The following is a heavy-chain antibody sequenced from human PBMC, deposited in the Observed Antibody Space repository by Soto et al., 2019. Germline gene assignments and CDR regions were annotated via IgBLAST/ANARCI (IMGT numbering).Heavy chain of an antibody. D-gene: IGHD3-3*01. V-gene: IGHV3-23*01. Sequence: EVQLLESGGGLVQPGGSLRLSCAASGFTFSSYAMSWVRQAPGKGLEWVSAISGSGGSTYYADSVKGRFTISRDNSKNTLYLQMNSLRAEDTAVYYCAKTAQPQYDFWSGYSDFDYWGQGTLVTVSS. J-gene: IGHJ4*02. CDR2: ISGSGGST. CDR3: AKTAQPQYDFWSGYSDFDY. CDR1: GFTFSSYA.